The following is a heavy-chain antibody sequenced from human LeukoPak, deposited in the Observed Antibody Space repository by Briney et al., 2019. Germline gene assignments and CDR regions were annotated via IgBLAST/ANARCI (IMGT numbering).Heavy chain of an antibody. V-gene: IGHV1-46*03. CDR2: INPSGTST. D-gene: IGHD2/OR15-2a*01. CDR3: VRDNSRNSRGWWFDP. Sequence: ASVKVSCKASGFTFTNYYMHWVRQAPGQGLECLGIINPSGTSTNYAQKFRGRVTMTRDTSTSTVYMELSSLRSEDTAVYYCVRDNSRNSRGWWFDPWGQGTLVTVSS. J-gene: IGHJ5*02. CDR1: GFTFTNYY.